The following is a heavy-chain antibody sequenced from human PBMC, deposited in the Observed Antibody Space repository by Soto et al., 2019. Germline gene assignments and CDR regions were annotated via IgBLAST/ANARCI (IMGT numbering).Heavy chain of an antibody. CDR3: AREGRVATFDY. V-gene: IGHV4-59*01. D-gene: IGHD5-12*01. CDR1: GGSFSDYY. J-gene: IGHJ4*02. Sequence: SETLSLTCAVYGGSFSDYYWSWIRQPPGKGLEWIGYIYNSGNTKYNPSLKSRVTISADTSKNQFSLKLSSVTAADTAVYYCAREGRVATFDYWGQGSLVTVSS. CDR2: IYNSGNT.